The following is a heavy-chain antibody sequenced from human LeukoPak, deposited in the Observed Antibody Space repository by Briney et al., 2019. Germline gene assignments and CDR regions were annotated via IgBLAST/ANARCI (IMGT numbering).Heavy chain of an antibody. CDR2: ISYDGSNT. CDR1: GFTFTTYN. J-gene: IGHJ4*02. CDR3: ARAGDKDHRKLVY. V-gene: IGHV3-30-3*01. D-gene: IGHD3-10*01. Sequence: GGSLSHSPAASGFTFTTYNMHWVRQAPGKGLEWVTVISYDGSNTYYADSVKGRFTISRDNAKNTLYLQMNSLRTEDTAVYYCARAGDKDHRKLVYWGQGTLVTVSS.